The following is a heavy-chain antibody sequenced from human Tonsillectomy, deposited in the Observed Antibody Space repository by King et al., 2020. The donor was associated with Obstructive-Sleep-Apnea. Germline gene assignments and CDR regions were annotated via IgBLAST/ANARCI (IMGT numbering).Heavy chain of an antibody. CDR3: ARDSGASSWSYNWFDP. CDR1: GGSISSGGYY. V-gene: IGHV4-31*03. J-gene: IGHJ5*02. Sequence: MPLQESGPGLVKPSQTLSLTCTVSGGSISSGGYYWSWIRQHPGKGLEWIGYIYYSGTTYYNPSLQSRVTISVDTSKNQFSLKLSSVTAADTAVYYCARDSGASSWSYNWFDPWGQGTLVTVSS. CDR2: IYYSGTT. D-gene: IGHD6-13*01.